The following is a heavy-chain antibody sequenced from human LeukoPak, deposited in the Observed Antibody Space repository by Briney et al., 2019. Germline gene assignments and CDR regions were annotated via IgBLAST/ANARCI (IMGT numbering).Heavy chain of an antibody. D-gene: IGHD6-13*01. V-gene: IGHV4-39*07. J-gene: IGHJ4*02. Sequence: PSETLSLTCTVSGGSISSSSYYWGWIRQPPGKGLEWIGSIYYSGSTYYNPSLKSRVTISVDTSKNQFSLKLSSVTAADTAVYYCARVPGSSWTGFDYWGQGTLVTVSS. CDR1: GGSISSSSYY. CDR3: ARVPGSSWTGFDY. CDR2: IYYSGST.